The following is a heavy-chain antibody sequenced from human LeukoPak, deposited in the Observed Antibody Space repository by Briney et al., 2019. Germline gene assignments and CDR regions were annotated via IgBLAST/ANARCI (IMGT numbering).Heavy chain of an antibody. Sequence: GESLKISCKTSGYSFSDSWIAWVRPMPGKGLEWMGIIYPGDSDTTDSRYSPSFQGQVTISADNSISTAYLQWSRLKASDTATYYCARRGDGYKLDVWGKGTTVTVSS. V-gene: IGHV5-51*01. CDR3: ARRGDGYKLDV. D-gene: IGHD5-24*01. J-gene: IGHJ6*04. CDR1: GYSFSDSW. CDR2: IYPGDSDT.